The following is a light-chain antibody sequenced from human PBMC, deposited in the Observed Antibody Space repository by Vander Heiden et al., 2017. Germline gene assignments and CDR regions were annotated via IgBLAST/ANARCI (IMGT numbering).Light chain of an antibody. CDR2: ENN. Sequence: SYDLTQPPSVSVSPGQTTSSTCCGDNLGQRYAWGYQQKPGQSPVLVIYENNKRPSGIPERFSASNSGNTATLTISGTQPMDEADYYCQVWDDNTLWVFGGGTKLTVL. V-gene: IGLV3-1*01. J-gene: IGLJ3*02. CDR3: QVWDDNTLWV. CDR1: NLGQRY.